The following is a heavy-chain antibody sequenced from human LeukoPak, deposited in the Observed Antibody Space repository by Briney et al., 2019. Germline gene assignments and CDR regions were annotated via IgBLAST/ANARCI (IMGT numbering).Heavy chain of an antibody. V-gene: IGHV1-46*01. CDR1: GYTLTCYY. D-gene: IGHD3-10*01. Sequence: ASVKVSCKASGYTLTCYYMHWVRQAPGQGLEWMGIINPSGGSTSYAQKFQGRVTMTRDTSTSTVYMELSSLRSEDTAVYYCARAGSGRESYFDYWGQGTLVTVSS. CDR2: INPSGGST. J-gene: IGHJ4*02. CDR3: ARAGSGRESYFDY.